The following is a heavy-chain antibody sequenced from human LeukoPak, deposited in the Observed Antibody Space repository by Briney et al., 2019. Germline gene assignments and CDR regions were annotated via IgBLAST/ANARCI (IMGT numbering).Heavy chain of an antibody. Sequence: SETLSLTCTVSGGSISSSSYYWGWIRQPPGKGLEWIGSIYYSGSTYYNPSLKSRVTISVDTSKNQFSLKLSSVTAADTAVYYRASFQGFGIQLWFYDYWGQGTLVTVSS. CDR1: GGSISSSSYY. V-gene: IGHV4-39*01. CDR3: ASFQGFGIQLWFYDY. CDR2: IYYSGST. J-gene: IGHJ4*02. D-gene: IGHD5-18*01.